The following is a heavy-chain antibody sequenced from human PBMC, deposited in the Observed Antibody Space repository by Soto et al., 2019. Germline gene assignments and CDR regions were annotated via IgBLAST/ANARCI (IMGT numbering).Heavy chain of an antibody. CDR1: GFTFSSYG. CDR3: AKGAGSGCHQFDY. V-gene: IGHV3-30*18. J-gene: IGHJ4*02. CDR2: ISYDGSNK. D-gene: IGHD6-19*01. Sequence: LILSCAASGFTFSSYGMHWVRQAPGKGLEWVAVISYDGSNKYYADSVKGRFTISRDNSKNTLYLQMNSLRAEDTAVYYCAKGAGSGCHQFDYWGQGTRVT.